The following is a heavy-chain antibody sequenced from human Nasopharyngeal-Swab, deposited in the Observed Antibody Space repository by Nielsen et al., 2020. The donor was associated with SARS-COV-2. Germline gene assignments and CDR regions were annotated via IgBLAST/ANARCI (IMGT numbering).Heavy chain of an antibody. CDR1: GFTFDDYA. CDR2: ISWNSGSI. CDR3: ARAVSYCSGDRCPFDP. V-gene: IGHV3-9*01. J-gene: IGHJ5*02. D-gene: IGHD2-15*01. Sequence: SLKISCAASGFTFDDYAMHWVRQAPGKGLEWVSGISWNSGSIGYADSVKGRFTISRDNAKNSLYLQMNSLRAEDTAVYFCARAVSYCSGDRCPFDPWGQGTQVTVSS.